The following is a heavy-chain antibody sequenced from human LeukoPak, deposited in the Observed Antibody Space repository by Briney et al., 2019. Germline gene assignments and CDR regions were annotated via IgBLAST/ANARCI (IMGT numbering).Heavy chain of an antibody. CDR2: IYYSGST. J-gene: IGHJ4*02. CDR1: GGSISSSSYY. Sequence: SESLSLTCTVSGGSISSSSYYWGWIRQPPGKGLEWIGSIYYSGSTYYNPSLKSRVTISVDTSKNQFSLKLSSVTAADTAVYYCARLNWGSKNFDYWGQRILVTVSS. D-gene: IGHD7-27*01. CDR3: ARLNWGSKNFDY. V-gene: IGHV4-39*07.